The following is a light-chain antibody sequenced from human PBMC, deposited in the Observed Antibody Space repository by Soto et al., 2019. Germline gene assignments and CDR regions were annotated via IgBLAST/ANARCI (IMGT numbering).Light chain of an antibody. J-gene: IGLJ3*02. V-gene: IGLV4-69*01. CDR3: QTWGTGNRV. CDR1: SGHSSYA. Sequence: QPVLTQSPSASASLGASVKLTCTLSSGHSSYAIAWYQQRPAKGPRYLMKLNSDGSHSKGDGIPDRFSGSRSGAERYLTISSLQSEDEADYYCQTWGTGNRVFGGGTKLTVL. CDR2: LNSDGSH.